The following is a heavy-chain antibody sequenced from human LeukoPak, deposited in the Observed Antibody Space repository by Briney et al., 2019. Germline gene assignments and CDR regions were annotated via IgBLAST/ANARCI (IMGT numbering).Heavy chain of an antibody. V-gene: IGHV3-48*04. CDR3: ARSGTYCDY. CDR1: GFTFSSYN. D-gene: IGHD1-26*01. CDR2: ISSASSVI. J-gene: IGHJ4*02. Sequence: GGSLRLSCAASGFTFSSYNMNWVRQAPGKGLEWVSYISSASSVIYYADSVKGRFTISRDNAKKSLYLQMNSVRAEDTAVYYCARSGTYCDYWGQGTLVTVSS.